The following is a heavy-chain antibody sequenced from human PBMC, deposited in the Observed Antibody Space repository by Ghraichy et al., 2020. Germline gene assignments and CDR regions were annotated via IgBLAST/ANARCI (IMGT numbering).Heavy chain of an antibody. V-gene: IGHV3-48*02. CDR3: ARDQDGWQNGMDV. D-gene: IGHD5-24*01. CDR2: ITSSSRTI. CDR1: GFIFSSYN. Sequence: GESLRLSCAASGFIFSSYNMNWVRQAPGKGLEWVSYITSSSRTIYYADSVKGRFTISRDNAKNSLYLQMNSLRDEDTAVYYCARDQDGWQNGMDVWGQGTTVTVSS. J-gene: IGHJ6*02.